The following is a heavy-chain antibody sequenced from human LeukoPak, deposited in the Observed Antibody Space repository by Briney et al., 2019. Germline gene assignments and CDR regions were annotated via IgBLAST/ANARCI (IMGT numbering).Heavy chain of an antibody. CDR2: INHSGST. Sequence: PSETLSLTCAVYGGSLSGYYWSWIRQPPGKGLEWIGEINHSGSTNYNPSLKSRVTISVDTSKNQFSLKLSSVTAADTAVYYCARGYDSSGYYYAYWGQGTLVTVSS. CDR3: ARGYDSSGYYYAY. V-gene: IGHV4-34*01. J-gene: IGHJ4*02. D-gene: IGHD3-22*01. CDR1: GGSLSGYY.